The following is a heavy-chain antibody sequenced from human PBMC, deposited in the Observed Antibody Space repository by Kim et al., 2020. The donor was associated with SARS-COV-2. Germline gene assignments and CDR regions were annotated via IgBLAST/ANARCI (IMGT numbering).Heavy chain of an antibody. D-gene: IGHD3-3*01. Sequence: SETLSLTCTVSGGSISSGDYYWSWIRQPPGKGLEGLGYIINSGAPYYTPSLKSRVPISVATSKNQFSLKLTSVTAADTAVYYCARAPSSIAIFGVVIINWFDPWGQGTLVTVSS. CDR2: IINSGAP. V-gene: IGHV4-30-4*01. J-gene: IGHJ5*02. CDR1: GGSISSGDYY. CDR3: ARAPSSIAIFGVVIINWFDP.